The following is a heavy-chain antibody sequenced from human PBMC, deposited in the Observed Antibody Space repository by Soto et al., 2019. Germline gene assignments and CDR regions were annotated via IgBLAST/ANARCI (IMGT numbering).Heavy chain of an antibody. CDR3: AREKMRGETDSGGKWAWFDP. V-gene: IGHV3-74*01. CDR2: ISSDGSTT. J-gene: IGHJ5*02. CDR1: GFTFSSYW. D-gene: IGHD6-19*01. Sequence: EVQLVESGGGLVQPGGSLRLSCAASGFTFSSYWMHWVRQVPGKGLVWVSRISSDGSTTSNADSVRGRFTISRDNAKNTLYLRMNSLRAEATVVYHCAREKMRGETDSGGKWAWFDPWGQGTLVTVSS.